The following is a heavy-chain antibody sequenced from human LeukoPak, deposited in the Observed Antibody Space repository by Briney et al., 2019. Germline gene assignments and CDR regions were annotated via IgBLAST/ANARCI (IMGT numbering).Heavy chain of an antibody. CDR3: ARESLLWFGEPEGWFDP. CDR1: GYTFTDYY. J-gene: IGHJ5*02. CDR2: INPNSGGT. D-gene: IGHD3-10*01. Sequence: ASVKVSCKASGYTFTDYYMHWVRQAPGQGLEWMGWINPNSGGTNYAQKFQGRVTMTRDTSISTAYMELSRLRSDDTAVYYCARESLLWFGEPEGWFDPWGQGTLVTVSS. V-gene: IGHV1-2*02.